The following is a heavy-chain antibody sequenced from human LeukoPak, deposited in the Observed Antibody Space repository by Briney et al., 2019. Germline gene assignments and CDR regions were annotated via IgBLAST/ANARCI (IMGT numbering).Heavy chain of an antibody. D-gene: IGHD1-1*01. CDR1: GFTFSNYA. CDR3: AELESFDY. J-gene: IGHJ4*02. Sequence: PGGSLRLSCAASGFTFSNYAMNWVRQAPGKGLEWVSAISGSGGDTYYADSVKGRFTISRDNSKNTLYLQMNSLRAEDTALYYCAELESFDYWGQGTLVTVSS. V-gene: IGHV3-23*01. CDR2: ISGSGGDT.